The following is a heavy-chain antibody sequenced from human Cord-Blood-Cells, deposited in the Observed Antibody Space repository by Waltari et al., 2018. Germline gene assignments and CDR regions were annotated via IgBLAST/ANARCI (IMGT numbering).Heavy chain of an antibody. D-gene: IGHD4-4*01. CDR3: ARGGFTVTRPYYFDY. V-gene: IGHV4-34*01. J-gene: IGHJ4*02. CDR2: INHSGST. CDR1: GGSFSGYY. Sequence: QVQLQQWGAGLLKPSETLSLTCAVYGGSFSGYYWSWIHQPPGKGLEWIGEINHSGSTNYNPSLKSRVTISVDTSKNQFSLKLSSVTAADTAVYYCARGGFTVTRPYYFDYWGQGTLVTVSS.